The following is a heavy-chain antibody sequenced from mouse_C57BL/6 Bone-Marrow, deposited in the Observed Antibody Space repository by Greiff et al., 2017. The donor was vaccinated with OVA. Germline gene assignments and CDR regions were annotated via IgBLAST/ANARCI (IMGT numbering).Heavy chain of an antibody. J-gene: IGHJ2*01. D-gene: IGHD2-1*01. V-gene: IGHV2-2*01. CDR2: IWSGGST. Sequence: QVQLKESGPGLVQPSQCLSISCTVSGFSFPSYGVHWVSQSPGKGLEWLGVIWSGGSTTYNAAFIARLSISKDNSKSQVFFKMNSLQADDTAIDYWARLYYGSVDYWGQGTTLTVSS. CDR3: ARLYYGSVDY. CDR1: GFSFPSYG.